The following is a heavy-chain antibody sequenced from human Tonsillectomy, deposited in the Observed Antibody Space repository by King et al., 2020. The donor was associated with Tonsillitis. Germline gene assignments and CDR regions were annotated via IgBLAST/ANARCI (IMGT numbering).Heavy chain of an antibody. J-gene: IGHJ4*02. CDR2: VYHSGST. CDR3: ARGYDVLTGKFYFDY. Sequence: QLQESGPGLVKPSGTLSLTCAVSGGSIISSNWWSWVRQPPGKGLEWIGEVYHSGSTNYNPSLKSRVTISVDKSKNQFSLKLSSVTAADTAVYYCARGYDVLTGKFYFDYWGQGTLVTVSS. V-gene: IGHV4-4*02. D-gene: IGHD3-9*01. CDR1: GGSIISSNW.